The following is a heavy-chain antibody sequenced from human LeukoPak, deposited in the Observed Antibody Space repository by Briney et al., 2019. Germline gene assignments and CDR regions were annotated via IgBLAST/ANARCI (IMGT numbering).Heavy chain of an antibody. V-gene: IGHV3-23*01. CDR1: GFTFSTYA. CDR3: AKVGQRLIRGFLEY. Sequence: GGSRRLSCVASGFTFSTYAMSWFRQAPGKGLQWVSAISGSGASTYYVDSVKGRFTISRDNSKSTLYLQMNSLRAEDTAVYYCAKVGQRLIRGFLEYWGQGTLVTVSS. D-gene: IGHD6-19*01. J-gene: IGHJ4*02. CDR2: ISGSGAST.